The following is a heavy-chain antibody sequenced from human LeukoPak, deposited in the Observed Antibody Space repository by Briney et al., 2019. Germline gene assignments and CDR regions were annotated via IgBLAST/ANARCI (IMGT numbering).Heavy chain of an antibody. CDR2: IKQDGSVK. D-gene: IGHD2-2*01. J-gene: IGHJ4*02. CDR3: ARGVVVVPAALDY. CDR1: GFTFSGYW. V-gene: IGHV3-7*01. Sequence: PGGSLRLPCAASGFTFSGYWMHWVRQAPGKGLEWVANIKQDGSVKYYVDSVKGRFTISRDNAKNSLYLQMNSLRAEDTAVYYCARGVVVVPAALDYWGQGTLVTVSS.